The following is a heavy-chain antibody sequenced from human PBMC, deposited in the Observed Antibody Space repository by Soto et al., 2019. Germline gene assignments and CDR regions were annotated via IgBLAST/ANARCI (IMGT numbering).Heavy chain of an antibody. CDR3: ARVPPPPYYDFWSGYYALNYYYYGMDV. CDR1: GYTFTSYG. V-gene: IGHV1-18*01. CDR2: ISAYNGNT. Sequence: ASVKVSCKASGYTFTSYGISWLRQAPGQGLEWMGWISAYNGNTNYAQKLQGRVTMTTDTSTSTACMELRSLRSDDTAVYYCARVPPPPYYDFWSGYYALNYYYYGMDVWGQGTTVTV. J-gene: IGHJ6*02. D-gene: IGHD3-3*01.